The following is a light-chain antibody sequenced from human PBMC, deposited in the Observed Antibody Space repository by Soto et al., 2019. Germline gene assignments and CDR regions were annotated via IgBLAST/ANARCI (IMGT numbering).Light chain of an antibody. V-gene: IGLV2-14*03. CDR3: SSLTGSNTWV. CDR1: SSDVGGYNY. J-gene: IGLJ3*02. CDR2: DVS. Sequence: QSALTQPASVSGSPGQSITISCTGTSSDVGGYNYVSWYQQHPGKAPKLIIYDVSSRPSGVSHRFSGSRSGNTASLTISGLQAEDEADYYCSSLTGSNTWVFGGGTKVTVL.